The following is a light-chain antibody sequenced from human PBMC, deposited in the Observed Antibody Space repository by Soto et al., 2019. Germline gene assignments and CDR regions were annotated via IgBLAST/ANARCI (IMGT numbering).Light chain of an antibody. CDR2: ATS. Sequence: DIQLTQSPSSLSASVGDRVTITCRASQAISSYLAWYQQKPGKVPELLIYATSTLQSGPPSRFSGSGSGTDFTLTISSLQPEDVATYYRHKYNHAPTFGGGTKVEIK. CDR1: QAISSY. CDR3: HKYNHAPT. J-gene: IGKJ4*01. V-gene: IGKV1-27*01.